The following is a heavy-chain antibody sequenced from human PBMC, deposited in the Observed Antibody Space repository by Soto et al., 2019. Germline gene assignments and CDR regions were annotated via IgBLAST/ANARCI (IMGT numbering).Heavy chain of an antibody. J-gene: IGHJ4*02. CDR1: GFTFSSYA. D-gene: IGHD2-2*01. CDR2: ISGSGGST. V-gene: IGHV3-23*01. CDR3: AKDQGYCRRTNCYAAAYFDY. Sequence: ESGGGLVQPGGSLRLSCAASGFTFSSYAMSWVRQAPGKGLEGVSAISGSGGSTSYAASVKGRFTISRDNSRNTLYLQMNTLRAEDTAVYYCAKDQGYCRRTNCYAAAYFDYWGQGTLVTVSS.